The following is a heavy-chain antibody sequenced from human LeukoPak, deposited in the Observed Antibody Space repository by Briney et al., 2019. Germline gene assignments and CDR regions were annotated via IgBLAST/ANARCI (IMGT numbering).Heavy chain of an antibody. CDR3: ARAYDFWSGYPSGDY. Sequence: ASVKVSCKASGYTFTSDGISWVRQAPGQGPEWMGWISAYNGNTNYAQKLQGRVTMTTDTSTSTAYMELRSLRSDDSAVYYCARAYDFWSGYPSGDYWGQGTLVTVSS. V-gene: IGHV1-18*01. CDR1: GYTFTSDG. CDR2: ISAYNGNT. D-gene: IGHD3-3*01. J-gene: IGHJ4*02.